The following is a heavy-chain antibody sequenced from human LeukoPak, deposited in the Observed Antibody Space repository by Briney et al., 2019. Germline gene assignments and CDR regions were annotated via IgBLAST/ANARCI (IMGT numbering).Heavy chain of an antibody. D-gene: IGHD3-22*01. CDR2: ISYDGSNK. CDR1: GFTFSSYA. Sequence: SGGSLRISCAASGFTFSSYAMHWVRQAPGKGLEWVAVISYDGSNKYYADSVKGRFTISRDNSKNTLYLQMNSLRAEDTAVYYCASGYYRYWGQGTLVTVSS. J-gene: IGHJ4*02. CDR3: ASGYYRY. V-gene: IGHV3-30-3*01.